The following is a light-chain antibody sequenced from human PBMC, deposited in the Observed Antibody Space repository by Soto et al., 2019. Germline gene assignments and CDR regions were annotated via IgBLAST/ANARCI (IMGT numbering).Light chain of an antibody. CDR1: QSVSSSY. Sequence: ELVLTQSPGTLSLSPGESATLSCRASQSVSSSYLAWYQQKTGQAPRLLIYGASSRATGIPDRFSGSGSGTDLTLTISRLEPEDFAVYYCQKYGSSRRTXGQGTKVDIK. J-gene: IGKJ1*01. CDR2: GAS. V-gene: IGKV3-20*01. CDR3: QKYGSSRRT.